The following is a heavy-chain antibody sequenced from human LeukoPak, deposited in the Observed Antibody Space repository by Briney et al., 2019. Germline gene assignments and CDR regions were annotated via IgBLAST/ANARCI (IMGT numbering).Heavy chain of an antibody. Sequence: GGSLSLSCAASGFTFSNAWMSWVRQAPGKGLEWVGRIKSKTDGGTTDYAAPVKGRFTISRDDSKNTLYLQMNSLKTEDTAVYYCTTDNYYDSSGYYYYMDVWGKGTTVTVSS. CDR3: TTDNYYDSSGYYYYMDV. V-gene: IGHV3-15*01. CDR1: GFTFSNAW. D-gene: IGHD3-22*01. CDR2: IKSKTDGGTT. J-gene: IGHJ6*03.